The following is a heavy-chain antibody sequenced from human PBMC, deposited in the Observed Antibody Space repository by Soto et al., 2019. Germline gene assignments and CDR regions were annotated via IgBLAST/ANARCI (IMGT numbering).Heavy chain of an antibody. J-gene: IGHJ4*02. D-gene: IGHD6-13*01. CDR2: IIPIFGTA. Sequence: QVQLVQSGAEVKKPGSSVKVSCKASGGTFSSYAISWVRQTPGQGLEWMGGIIPIFGTANYAQKFQGRVTITADESTSTAYMELSSLRSEDTAVYYCARARVATPGIAAAGNDYWGQGTLVTVSS. V-gene: IGHV1-69*12. CDR3: ARARVATPGIAAAGNDY. CDR1: GGTFSSYA.